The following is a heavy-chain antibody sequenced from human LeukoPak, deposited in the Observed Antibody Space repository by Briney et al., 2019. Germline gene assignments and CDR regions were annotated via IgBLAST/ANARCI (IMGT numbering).Heavy chain of an antibody. D-gene: IGHD7-27*01. CDR2: IYYSGST. V-gene: IGHV4-39*07. CDR3: ARSHWGPFGSRIANWFDP. CDR1: GGSISSSSYY. Sequence: ASETLSLTCTVSGGSISSSSYYWGWIRQPPGKGLEWIGSIYYSGSTYYNPSLKSRVTISVDTSKNQFSLKVRSVTAADTAVYYCARSHWGPFGSRIANWFDPWGQGTLVTVSS. J-gene: IGHJ5*02.